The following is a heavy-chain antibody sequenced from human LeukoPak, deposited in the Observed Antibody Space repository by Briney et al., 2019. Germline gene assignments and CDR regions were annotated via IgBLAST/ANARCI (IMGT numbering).Heavy chain of an antibody. V-gene: IGHV1-69*13. Sequence: SVKVSCKASGGTFSSYAISWVRQAPGQGLEWMGGIIPIFGTANYVQKFQGRVTFTADESTGTAYMEVSSLRSEDTAVYYCAREVRYFDGGRYLYYYGMEVWGQGTTVTVSS. D-gene: IGHD3-22*01. J-gene: IGHJ6*02. CDR1: GGTFSSYA. CDR2: IIPIFGTA. CDR3: AREVRYFDGGRYLYYYGMEV.